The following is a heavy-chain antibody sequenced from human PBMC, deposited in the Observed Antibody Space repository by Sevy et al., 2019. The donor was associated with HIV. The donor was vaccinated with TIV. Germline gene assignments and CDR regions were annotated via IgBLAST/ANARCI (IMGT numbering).Heavy chain of an antibody. CDR1: GFTFSDYY. D-gene: IGHD5-12*01. V-gene: IGHV3-11*01. CDR3: ARDSGDSGYDFSYYGMDV. J-gene: IGHJ6*02. Sequence: GGSLRLSCAASGFTFSDYYMSWIRQAPGKGLEWVSYISSSGSTIYYADSVKGQFTISRDNAKNSLYLQMNSLRAEDTAVYYCARDSGDSGYDFSYYGMDVWGQGTTVTVSS. CDR2: ISSSGSTI.